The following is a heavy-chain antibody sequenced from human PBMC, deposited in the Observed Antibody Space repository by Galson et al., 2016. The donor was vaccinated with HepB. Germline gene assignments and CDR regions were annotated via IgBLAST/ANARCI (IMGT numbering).Heavy chain of an antibody. J-gene: IGHJ3*01. V-gene: IGHV4-34*01. CDR1: GGSFSGYY. CDR3: ARRSDSYGAPVTFDV. CDR2: VNHSGGT. Sequence: SETLSLTCAVYGGSFSGYYWSWIRRPPGKGLEWIGEVNHSGGTNYNPSLMSRVTMSVAAARNRVSLRLTSVNDADTAVYYCARRSDSYGAPVTFDVWGLGTMVTVSS. D-gene: IGHD3-16*01.